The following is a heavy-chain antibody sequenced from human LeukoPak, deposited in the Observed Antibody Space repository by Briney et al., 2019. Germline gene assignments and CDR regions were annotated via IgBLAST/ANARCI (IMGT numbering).Heavy chain of an antibody. CDR3: ARLIDYGGFYFYYYMDV. J-gene: IGHJ6*03. CDR2: IDSSGTS. CDR1: GGSISSTNSY. D-gene: IGHD4/OR15-4a*01. Sequence: PSETLSLTCTASGGSISSTNSYWGWIRQPPEKGLEWIGNIDSSGTSHYSPVLKSRVTISLDTSKSHFSLRLTSVTAADTAVYYCARLIDYGGFYFYYYMDVWGKGTSVTVSS. V-gene: IGHV4-39*02.